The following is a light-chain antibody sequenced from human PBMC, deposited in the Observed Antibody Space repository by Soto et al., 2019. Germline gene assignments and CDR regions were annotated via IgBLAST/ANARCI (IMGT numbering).Light chain of an antibody. CDR1: SSDVGNYKY. V-gene: IGLV2-14*01. J-gene: IGLJ1*01. Sequence: QSALTQPASVSGSPGQSITISCTGTSSDVGNYKYVSWYQQHPGKAPKLMIYEVSNRPSGVSNRFSGSKSGNTASLTISGLQAEDETDYYCNSQTTSGIRVFGTGTKVTVL. CDR3: NSQTTSGIRV. CDR2: EVS.